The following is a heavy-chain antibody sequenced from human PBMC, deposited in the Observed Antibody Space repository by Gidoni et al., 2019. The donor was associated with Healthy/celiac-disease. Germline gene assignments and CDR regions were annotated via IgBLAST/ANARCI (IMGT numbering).Heavy chain of an antibody. CDR2: IWDDGSNK. J-gene: IGHJ6*02. D-gene: IGHD6-6*01. Sequence: QVQLVASGAAVVQPGRSLRLSCAASGFTFISCGMHWVRQAPGKGRGRGAVIWDDGSNKDYADSGKGRFTISRDNSKNTLYLQRNSLRAEDTAVYYCARGAGFIAARRGGMDVWGQGTTVTVSS. V-gene: IGHV3-33*01. CDR3: ARGAGFIAARRGGMDV. CDR1: GFTFISCG.